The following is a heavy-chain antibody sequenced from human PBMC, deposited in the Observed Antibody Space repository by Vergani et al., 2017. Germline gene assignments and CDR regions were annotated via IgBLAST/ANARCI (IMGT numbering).Heavy chain of an antibody. Sequence: QVQLQESGPGLVKPSETLSLTCTVSGGSISSYYWSWIRQPAGKGLEWIGRIYTSGSTNYNPSLKSRVTMSVDTSKNQFSLKLSSVTAADTAVYDCARTGRYCSSTSCYMGGIDYWGQGTLVTVSS. V-gene: IGHV4-4*07. CDR3: ARTGRYCSSTSCYMGGIDY. CDR1: GGSISSYY. D-gene: IGHD2-2*02. CDR2: IYTSGST. J-gene: IGHJ4*02.